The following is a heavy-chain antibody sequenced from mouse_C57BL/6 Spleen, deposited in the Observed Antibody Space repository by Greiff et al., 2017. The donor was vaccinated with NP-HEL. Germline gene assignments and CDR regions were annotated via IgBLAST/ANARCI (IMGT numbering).Heavy chain of an antibody. CDR1: GYTFTSYW. CDR2: IYPGSGST. Sequence: QVQLQQPGAELVKPGASVKMSCKASGYTFTSYWITWVKQRPGQGLEWIGDIYPGSGSTNYNEKFKSKATLTVDTSSSTAYMQLSSLTSEDSAVYYCETTVVARGYFDVWGTGTTVTVSS. J-gene: IGHJ1*03. D-gene: IGHD1-1*01. V-gene: IGHV1-55*01. CDR3: ETTVVARGYFDV.